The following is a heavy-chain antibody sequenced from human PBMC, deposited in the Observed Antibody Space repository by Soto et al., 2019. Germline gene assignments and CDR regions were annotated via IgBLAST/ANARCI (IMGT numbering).Heavy chain of an antibody. CDR2: ISAYSGNA. Sequence: ASVKVSCKASGYTFTGYGIGWVRQAPGQGLEWMGRISAYSGNANYAQKFQGRVTMTTDTSTTTAYMELRSLRSDDTAVYYCAKERFGKSSSWYYFDYWGQGTLVTVSS. D-gene: IGHD6-13*01. J-gene: IGHJ4*02. CDR1: GYTFTGYG. CDR3: AKERFGKSSSWYYFDY. V-gene: IGHV1-18*01.